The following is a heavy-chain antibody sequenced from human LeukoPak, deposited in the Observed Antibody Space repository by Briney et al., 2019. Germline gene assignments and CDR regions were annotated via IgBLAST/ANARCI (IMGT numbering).Heavy chain of an antibody. CDR1: GFTFSSYA. CDR3: AKVSIAAREGPFDY. V-gene: IGHV3-23*01. Sequence: GGSLRLSCAASGFTFSSYAMSWVRQAPGKGLEWVSAISGSGGSTYYADSVRGRFTISRDNSKNTLYLQMNSLRAEDTAVYYCAKVSIAAREGPFDYWGQGTLVTVSS. CDR2: ISGSGGST. D-gene: IGHD6-6*01. J-gene: IGHJ4*02.